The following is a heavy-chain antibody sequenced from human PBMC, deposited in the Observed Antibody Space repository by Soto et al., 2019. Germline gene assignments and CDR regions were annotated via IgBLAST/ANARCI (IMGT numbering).Heavy chain of an antibody. V-gene: IGHV1-2*02. CDR2: INPNSGGT. Sequence: RASVKVSCKASGYTFTGYYMYWVRQAPGQGLEWMGWINPNSGGTNYAQKFQGRVTMTRDTSISTAYMELSRLRSDDTAVYYCARVHHSFWNYVDYWGQGTLVTVSS. CDR3: ARVHHSFWNYVDY. CDR1: GYTFTGYY. J-gene: IGHJ4*02. D-gene: IGHD1-1*01.